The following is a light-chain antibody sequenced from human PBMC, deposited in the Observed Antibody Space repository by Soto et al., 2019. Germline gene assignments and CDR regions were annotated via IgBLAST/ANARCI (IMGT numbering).Light chain of an antibody. CDR2: RDS. CDR3: QVWDSRTV. V-gene: IGLV3-9*01. Sequence: SYELTQPLSVSVALGQTARITCGGNNIGSKNVHWYQQKPGQAPVLVIYRDSNRPSGIHKRFSGSNSGYTATLTISRAQAGDEADYYCQVWDSRTVFGGGTKLTVL. CDR1: NIGSKN. J-gene: IGLJ2*01.